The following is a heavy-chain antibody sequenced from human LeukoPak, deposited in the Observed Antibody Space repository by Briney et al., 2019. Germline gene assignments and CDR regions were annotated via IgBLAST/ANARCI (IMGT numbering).Heavy chain of an antibody. CDR3: ARAQSGFWSGYCFDY. D-gene: IGHD3-3*01. V-gene: IGHV3-7*01. Sequence: PGGSLRLSCGVSGFTFSTSWMTWVRQAPGKGLEWVVNIKQDGSEKYYVDSVKGRFTVSRVNAKNSLYLQMNILRAEDTAVCYCARAQSGFWSGYCFDYWGQGTLVTVSS. J-gene: IGHJ4*02. CDR1: GFTFSTSW. CDR2: IKQDGSEK.